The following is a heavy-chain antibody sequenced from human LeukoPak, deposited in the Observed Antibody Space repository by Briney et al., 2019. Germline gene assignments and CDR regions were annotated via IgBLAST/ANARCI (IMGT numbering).Heavy chain of an antibody. Sequence: SETLSLTCAVSGGSISSGGYSWSWIRQPPGKGLEWIGYIYHSGSTYYNPSLKSRVTISVDRSKNQFSLKLSSVTAADTAVYYCARHTYYYDSSGYYSNWFDPWGQGTLVTVSS. CDR2: IYHSGST. V-gene: IGHV4-30-2*01. J-gene: IGHJ5*02. CDR3: ARHTYYYDSSGYYSNWFDP. D-gene: IGHD3-22*01. CDR1: GGSISSGGYS.